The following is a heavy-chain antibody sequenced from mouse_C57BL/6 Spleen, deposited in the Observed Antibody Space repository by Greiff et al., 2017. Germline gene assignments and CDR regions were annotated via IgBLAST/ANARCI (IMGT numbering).Heavy chain of an antibody. Sequence: EVKLMESGGGLVQPGGSMKLSCVASGFTFSNYWMNWVRQSPEKGLEWVAQIRLKSDNYATHYAESVKGRFTISRDDSKSSVYLQMNNLRAEDTGIYYCTDWEYFDYWGQGTTLTVSS. CDR2: IRLKSDNYAT. CDR1: GFTFSNYW. CDR3: TDWEYFDY. J-gene: IGHJ2*01. D-gene: IGHD4-1*01. V-gene: IGHV6-3*01.